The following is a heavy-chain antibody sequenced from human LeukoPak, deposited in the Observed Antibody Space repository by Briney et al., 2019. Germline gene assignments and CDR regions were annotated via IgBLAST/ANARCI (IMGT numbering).Heavy chain of an antibody. J-gene: IGHJ4*02. Sequence: PGGSLRLSCAASGFTFSSYAMSWVRQAPGKGLEWVAVISYDGSNKYYADSVKGRFTISRDNSKNTLYLQMNSLRAEDTAVYYCAKDSTMVTPFDYWGQGTLVTVSS. CDR2: ISYDGSNK. CDR1: GFTFSSYA. CDR3: AKDSTMVTPFDY. V-gene: IGHV3-30*18. D-gene: IGHD5-18*01.